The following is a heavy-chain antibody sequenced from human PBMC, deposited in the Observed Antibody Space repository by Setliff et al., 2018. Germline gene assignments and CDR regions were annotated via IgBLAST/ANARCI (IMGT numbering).Heavy chain of an antibody. Sequence: ASVKVSCKASGGTFSTYGITWVRQAPGQGLEWVGGIMPIFGTINYAQKFQGRVTITADESTSTVYMELSRLRSDDTALYYCAREEGYYYDSTDYYYYMDVWGKGTTVTVSS. CDR2: IMPIFGTI. CDR3: AREEGYYYDSTDYYYYMDV. D-gene: IGHD3-22*01. J-gene: IGHJ6*03. CDR1: GGTFSTYG. V-gene: IGHV1-69*13.